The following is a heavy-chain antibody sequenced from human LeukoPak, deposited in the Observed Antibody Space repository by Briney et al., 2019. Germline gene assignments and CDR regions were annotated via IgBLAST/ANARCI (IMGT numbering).Heavy chain of an antibody. CDR1: GFIFSNYG. CDR3: AKGGLTGTYGRFHY. D-gene: IGHD1-7*01. J-gene: IGHJ4*02. Sequence: GGSLRLSCAASGFIFSNYGMSWVRQAPGKGLEWVSAISGSGSSTYYADSVKGRFTISRDNSKNTLYLQVNSLGAEDTAVYYCAKGGLTGTYGRFHYWGQGTLVTVSS. V-gene: IGHV3-23*01. CDR2: ISGSGSST.